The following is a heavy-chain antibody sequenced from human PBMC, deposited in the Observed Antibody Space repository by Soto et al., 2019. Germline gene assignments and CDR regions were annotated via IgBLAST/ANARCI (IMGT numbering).Heavy chain of an antibody. V-gene: IGHV3-23*01. CDR1: GFTFSSYA. J-gene: IGHJ5*02. D-gene: IGHD6-19*01. Sequence: EVQLLESGGGLIQPGGSLRLSCAASGFTFSSYAMSWVRQAPGKGLEWVSAISGSGGSTYYADSVKGRFTISRDNSKNTLYLQMNSLRAEDTAVYYCAKIGDQWPIPNNWFDPWGQGTLVTVSS. CDR2: ISGSGGST. CDR3: AKIGDQWPIPNNWFDP.